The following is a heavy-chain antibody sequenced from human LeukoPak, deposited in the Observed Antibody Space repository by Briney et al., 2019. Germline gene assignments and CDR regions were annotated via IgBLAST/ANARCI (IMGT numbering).Heavy chain of an antibody. D-gene: IGHD1-26*01. CDR3: ARGGIVGANGAFDI. Sequence: GGSLRLSCAASGFTVSSNYMSWVRQAPGKGLEWVSVIYSGGSTYYADSVKGLFTISRDNSKNTLYLQMSSLRSEDTAVYYCARGGIVGANGAFDIWGQGTMVTVSS. V-gene: IGHV3-53*05. CDR2: IYSGGST. CDR1: GFTVSSNY. J-gene: IGHJ3*02.